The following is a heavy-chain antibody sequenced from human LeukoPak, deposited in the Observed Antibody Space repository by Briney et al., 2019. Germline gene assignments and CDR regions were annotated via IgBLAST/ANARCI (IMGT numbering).Heavy chain of an antibody. J-gene: IGHJ4*02. Sequence: GRSLRLSCSAPGVSVSSKHMGWVRQAPGKGLEWVSVSYSGGSTYYADSVKGRFTISRDKSKNTLYLQMNSLRAEDTAVYYCAKGYSSGWSGFSAFDYWGQGTLVTVSS. CDR2: SYSGGST. D-gene: IGHD6-19*01. CDR1: GVSVSSKH. V-gene: IGHV3-53*01. CDR3: AKGYSSGWSGFSAFDY.